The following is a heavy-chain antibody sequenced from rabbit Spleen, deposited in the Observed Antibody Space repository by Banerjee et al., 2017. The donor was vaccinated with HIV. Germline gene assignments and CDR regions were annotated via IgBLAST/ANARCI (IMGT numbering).Heavy chain of an antibody. CDR1: GFSFSNYYY. D-gene: IGHD4-2*01. J-gene: IGHJ4*01. CDR3: ARDLAGYVGFGYISYLDL. CDR2: IGTRDGST. V-gene: IGHV1S43*01. Sequence: QSLEESGGDLVKPGASLTLTCTASGFSFSNYYYMYWVRQAPGKGLELIAWIGTRDGSTYYASWVNGRFTISRSTSLNTVDLKMTSLTAADTATYFCARDLAGYVGFGYISYLDLWGPGTLVTVS.